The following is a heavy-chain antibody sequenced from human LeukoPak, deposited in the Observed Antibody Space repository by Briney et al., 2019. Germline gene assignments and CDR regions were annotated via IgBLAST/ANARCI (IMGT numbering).Heavy chain of an antibody. CDR3: ARDRGYCSSTSCYHWFDP. J-gene: IGHJ5*02. V-gene: IGHV1-2*02. Sequence: GASVKVSCKASGYTFTGYYMHWVRQAPGQGLEWMGWINPNSGGTNYAQKFQGRVTMTRDTSTSTAYMELSRLRSDDTAVYYCARDRGYCSSTSCYHWFDPWGQGTLVTVSS. D-gene: IGHD2-2*01. CDR2: INPNSGGT. CDR1: GYTFTGYY.